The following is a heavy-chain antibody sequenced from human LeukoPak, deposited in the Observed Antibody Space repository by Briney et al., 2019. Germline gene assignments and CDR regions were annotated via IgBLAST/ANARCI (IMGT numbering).Heavy chain of an antibody. D-gene: IGHD3-22*01. J-gene: IGHJ4*02. CDR2: IYTSRST. V-gene: IGHV4-4*07. CDR3: VYDSSGYYFFDY. Sequence: SETLSLTCTVSGGSISSYYWSWIRQPAGKGLEWIGRIYTSRSTNYNPSLKSRVTMSVDTSKNQFSLKLNSVTAADTAVYYCVYDSSGYYFFDYWGQGTLVTVSS. CDR1: GGSISSYY.